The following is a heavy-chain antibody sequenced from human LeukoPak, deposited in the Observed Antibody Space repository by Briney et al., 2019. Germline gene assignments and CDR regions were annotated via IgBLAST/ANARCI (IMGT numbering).Heavy chain of an antibody. D-gene: IGHD6-13*01. CDR1: GFTFSSYW. CDR2: IKSDGST. V-gene: IGHV3-74*01. Sequence: GGSLRLSCAASGFTFSSYWMHWVRQAPGKGLVWVSRIKSDGSTRYADSVKGRFTISRDNAKNSLYLQMNTLRAEDTAVYYCLRDRGYSTYDCWGQGTLVTVSS. CDR3: LRDRGYSTYDC. J-gene: IGHJ4*02.